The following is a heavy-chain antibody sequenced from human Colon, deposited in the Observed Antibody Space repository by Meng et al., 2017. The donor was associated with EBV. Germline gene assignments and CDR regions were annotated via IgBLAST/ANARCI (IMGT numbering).Heavy chain of an antibody. CDR1: GYTFTRYP. D-gene: IGHD6-19*01. CDR3: GTLKYTSGFYGPAY. J-gene: IGHJ4*02. Sequence: QGQLGQSGSEVKKPGASVKVSCKASGYTFTRYPMNWVRQAPGQGLEWMGWISTNTGNPTYAQGFTGRFVFSVDTSVSTAYLQISSLKAEDTAVYYCGTLKYTSGFYGPAYWGQGALVTVSS. V-gene: IGHV7-4-1*02. CDR2: ISTNTGNP.